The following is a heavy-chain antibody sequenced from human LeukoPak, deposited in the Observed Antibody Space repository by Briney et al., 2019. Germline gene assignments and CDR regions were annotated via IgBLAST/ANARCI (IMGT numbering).Heavy chain of an antibody. CDR3: ASLAGSSGWWGMVY. CDR2: INPNSGGT. CDR1: GYTFTGYY. D-gene: IGHD6-19*01. Sequence: GASVKVSCKASGYTFTGYYMHGVRQAPGQGLEWMGWINPNSGGTNYAQKFQGRVTITADESTSTAYMELSSLRSEDTAVYYCASLAGSSGWWGMVYWGQGTLVTVSS. J-gene: IGHJ4*02. V-gene: IGHV1-2*02.